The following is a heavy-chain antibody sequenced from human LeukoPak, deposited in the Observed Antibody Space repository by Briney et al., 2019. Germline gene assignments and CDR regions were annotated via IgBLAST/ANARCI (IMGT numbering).Heavy chain of an antibody. J-gene: IGHJ5*02. V-gene: IGHV4-39*07. Sequence: PSETLSLTCTVSGGSISSSSYYWGWIRQPPGKGLEWIGSIYYSGSTYYNPSLKSRVTISVDTSKNQFSLKLSSVTAADTAVYYCAILSEAVSGSYSAWFDPWGQGTLVTVSS. CDR1: GGSISSSSYY. CDR2: IYYSGST. CDR3: AILSEAVSGSYSAWFDP. D-gene: IGHD1-26*01.